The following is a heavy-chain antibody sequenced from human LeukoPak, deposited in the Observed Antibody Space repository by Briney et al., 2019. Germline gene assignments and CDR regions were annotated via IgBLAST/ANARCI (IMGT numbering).Heavy chain of an antibody. J-gene: IGHJ4*02. V-gene: IGHV4-4*07. CDR2: IHTSGGT. Sequence: SETLSLTCTVSGGSISSYYWNCILQPAGEGLEWFGGIHTSGGTNYNPSLKSRVTMSVDTSKNQFSLKLSSVTAADTAVYYCARVMCSDGRGRFDYWGQGTLVTVSS. CDR1: GGSISSYY. CDR3: ARVMCSDGRGRFDY. D-gene: IGHD2-15*01.